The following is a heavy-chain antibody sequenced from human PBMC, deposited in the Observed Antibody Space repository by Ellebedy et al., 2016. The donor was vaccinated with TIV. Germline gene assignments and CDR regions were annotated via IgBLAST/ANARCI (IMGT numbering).Heavy chain of an antibody. Sequence: PGGSLRLSCAASGFTFSSYGMHWVRQAPGKGLEWVAVISYDGSNKYSGDSVKGRFTISRDNSKNTLYLQLNSLRAEDTALYYCARGLSSGWYKDVDYWGQGTLVTVSS. V-gene: IGHV3-30*03. CDR2: ISYDGSNK. CDR3: ARGLSSGWYKDVDY. CDR1: GFTFSSYG. D-gene: IGHD6-19*01. J-gene: IGHJ4*02.